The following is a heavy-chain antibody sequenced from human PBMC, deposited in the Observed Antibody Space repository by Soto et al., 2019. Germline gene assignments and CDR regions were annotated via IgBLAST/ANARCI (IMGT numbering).Heavy chain of an antibody. CDR2: MNPISGNT. CDR1: GYTFTNND. V-gene: IGHV1-8*01. Sequence: QVQLVQSGAEVKKPGASVKVSCKASGYTFTNNDINWVRQATGQGLEWMGWMNPISGNTGYAQKFQGRATMTRTTSISTAYMELSSLRSDDTAVYYCARAHCSGGTCYGFDYWGQGTLVTVSS. J-gene: IGHJ4*02. CDR3: ARAHCSGGTCYGFDY. D-gene: IGHD2-15*01.